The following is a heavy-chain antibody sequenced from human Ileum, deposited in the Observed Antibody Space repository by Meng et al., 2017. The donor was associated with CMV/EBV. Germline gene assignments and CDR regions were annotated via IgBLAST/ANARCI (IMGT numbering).Heavy chain of an antibody. J-gene: IGHJ4*02. V-gene: IGHV7-4-1*02. CDR2: INTNTGNP. D-gene: IGHD5-18*01. Sequence: QVQLVQSGSELKEPGASVKVSCKTSGYTFISYGINWVREAPGQRLEWMGWINTNTGNPTYAQDFTGRFVFSLDTSVSTAYLQISSLRAEDTAVYYCTRGAGAHTAKFDYWGQGTLVTSPQ. CDR3: TRGAGAHTAKFDY. CDR1: GYTFISYG.